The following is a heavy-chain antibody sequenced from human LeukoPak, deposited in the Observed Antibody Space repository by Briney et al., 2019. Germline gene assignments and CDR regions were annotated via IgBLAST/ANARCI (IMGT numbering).Heavy chain of an antibody. Sequence: ASVKVSCKTSGYTFADYYIHWVRQAPGQGLEWMGWIYPKSGGTNSAQKFQGRVTMTRDTSISTAYMELSRLRFDDAAVYYCARVSTSGYRDWLDPWGQGTLVTVSS. V-gene: IGHV1-2*02. CDR2: IYPKSGGT. J-gene: IGHJ5*02. CDR3: ARVSTSGYRDWLDP. D-gene: IGHD3-9*01. CDR1: GYTFADYY.